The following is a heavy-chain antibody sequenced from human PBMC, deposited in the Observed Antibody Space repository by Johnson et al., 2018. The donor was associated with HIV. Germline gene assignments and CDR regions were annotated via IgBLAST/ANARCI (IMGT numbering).Heavy chain of an antibody. CDR3: AKRNGGNSPRAFDI. J-gene: IGHJ3*02. CDR2: IRYDGSNK. Sequence: QVQLVESGGGLVQPGRSLRLSCAASGFTFDDYAMHWVRQAPGKGLEWVAFIRYDGSNKYYADSVKGRFTISRDNSKNTLYLQMNSLRAEDTAVYYCAKRNGGNSPRAFDIWGQGTIVTVSS. D-gene: IGHD4-23*01. CDR1: GFTFDDYA. V-gene: IGHV3-30*02.